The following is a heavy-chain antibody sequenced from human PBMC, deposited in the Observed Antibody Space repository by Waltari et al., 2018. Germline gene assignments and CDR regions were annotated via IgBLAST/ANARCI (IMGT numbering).Heavy chain of an antibody. V-gene: IGHV4-34*01. Sequence: QVQLQQWGAGLLKPSETLSLTCAVYGGSFSGYYWSWIRQPPGKGLEWIGEINHSGSTNYNPSLKSRVTISVDTSKNQFSLKLSSVTAADTAVYYCASGRRSGYLRGHNWFDPWGQGTLVTVSS. CDR3: ASGRRSGYLRGHNWFDP. CDR2: INHSGST. J-gene: IGHJ5*02. CDR1: GGSFSGYY. D-gene: IGHD3-3*01.